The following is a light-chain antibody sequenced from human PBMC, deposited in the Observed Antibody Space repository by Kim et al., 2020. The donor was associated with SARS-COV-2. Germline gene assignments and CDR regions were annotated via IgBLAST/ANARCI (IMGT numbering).Light chain of an antibody. V-gene: IGKV2-28*01. J-gene: IGKJ2*01. Sequence: PASISGRSSQSLLHSNGYNYLDWYLQKPGQSPQLLNYLGSNRASGVPDRFSGSGSGTDFTLKISRVESEDVGVYYCMQALQTPPYTFGQGTKLEI. CDR3: MQALQTPPYT. CDR2: LGS. CDR1: QSLLHSNGYNY.